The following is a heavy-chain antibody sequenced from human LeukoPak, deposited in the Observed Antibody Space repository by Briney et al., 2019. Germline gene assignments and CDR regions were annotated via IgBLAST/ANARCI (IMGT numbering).Heavy chain of an antibody. D-gene: IGHD6-13*01. CDR2: ISAYNGNT. CDR3: ARGVYSSSWTPFDY. V-gene: IGHV1-18*01. J-gene: IGHJ4*02. Sequence: ASVKVSCKASGYTFTSYGISWVRQAPGQGLEWMGWISAYNGNTNYAQKLQGRVTMTTDTSTSTAYVELRSLRSDDPAVYYCARGVYSSSWTPFDYWGQGTLVTVSS. CDR1: GYTFTSYG.